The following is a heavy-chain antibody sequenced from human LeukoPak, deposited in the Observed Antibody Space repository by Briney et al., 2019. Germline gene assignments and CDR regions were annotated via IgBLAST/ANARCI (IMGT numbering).Heavy chain of an antibody. V-gene: IGHV3-23*01. CDR3: ANLGYCSGGSCSNY. Sequence: PGGSLRLSCAASGFTFSSYAMSWVRQAPGKGLEWVSAISGSGGSTYYADSVKGRFTISRDNSKHTLYLQMNSLRAEDTAVYYCANLGYCSGGSCSNYWGQGTLVTVSS. D-gene: IGHD2-15*01. J-gene: IGHJ4*02. CDR2: ISGSGGST. CDR1: GFTFSSYA.